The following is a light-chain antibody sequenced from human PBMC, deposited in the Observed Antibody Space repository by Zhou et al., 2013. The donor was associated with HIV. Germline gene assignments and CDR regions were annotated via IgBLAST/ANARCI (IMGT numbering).Light chain of an antibody. CDR3: QQLNSYPPT. Sequence: DIQMTQSPSSLSASVGDRVTLTCRASQSISRFLNWYQQKPGKAPTVLIFAASHLSSGVPSRFSGSGSGTQFTLTVSSLQPEDFATYYCQQLNSYPPTFGQGTRLEIK. CDR1: QSISRF. J-gene: IGKJ5*01. CDR2: AAS. V-gene: IGKV1-9*01.